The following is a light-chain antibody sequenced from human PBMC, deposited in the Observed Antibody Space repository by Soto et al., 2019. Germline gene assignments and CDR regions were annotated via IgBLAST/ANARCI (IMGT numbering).Light chain of an antibody. CDR2: GAS. Sequence: EIVMTQSPAALSVFPWEIATLSCRASQSVSTNLAWYQQKPGQAPRLLIYGASGRATGIPDRFSGSGSGTDFTLTISRLEPEDFAVYFCQQYGTSPWTFGQGTKVDIK. CDR3: QQYGTSPWT. CDR1: QSVSTN. J-gene: IGKJ1*01. V-gene: IGKV3-20*01.